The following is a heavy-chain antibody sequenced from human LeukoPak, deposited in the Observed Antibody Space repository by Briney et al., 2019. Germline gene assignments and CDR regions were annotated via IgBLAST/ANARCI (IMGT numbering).Heavy chain of an antibody. D-gene: IGHD3-16*01. CDR3: ARFGIDYDMDV. CDR2: IHYRGKA. Sequence: PSETLSLTCTVSGGSISGNYWTWTRQPPGKGLEWIGQIHYRGKANYNPSLRSRIIISVDTSKNQMFLRLSSVTAADTAVCYCARFGIDYDMDVWGQGTKVTVSS. J-gene: IGHJ6*02. V-gene: IGHV4-59*01. CDR1: GGSISGNY.